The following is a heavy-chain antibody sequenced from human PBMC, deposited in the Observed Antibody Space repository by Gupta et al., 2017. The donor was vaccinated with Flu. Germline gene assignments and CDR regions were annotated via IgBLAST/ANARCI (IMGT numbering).Heavy chain of an antibody. CDR3: AKDFGDYYDSSGSY. Sequence: QAPGKGLEWVAVISYDGSNKYYADSVKGRFTISRDNSKNTLYLQMNSLRAEDTAVYYCAKDFGDYYDSSGSYWGQGTQVTVSS. V-gene: IGHV3-30*18. D-gene: IGHD3-22*01. J-gene: IGHJ4*02. CDR2: ISYDGSNK.